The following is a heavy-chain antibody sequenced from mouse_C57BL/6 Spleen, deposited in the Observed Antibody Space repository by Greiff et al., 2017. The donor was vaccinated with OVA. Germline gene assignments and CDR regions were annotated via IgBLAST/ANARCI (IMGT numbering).Heavy chain of an antibody. CDR2: IDPSDSET. D-gene: IGHD2-1*01. J-gene: IGHJ4*01. V-gene: IGHV1-52*01. CDR1: GYTFTSYW. Sequence: VQLQQPGAELVRPGSSVKLSCKASGYTFTSYWMHWVKQRPIQGLEWIGNIDPSDSETHYNQKFKDKATLTVDKSSSTAYMQLSSLTSEDSAVYYCARYGNYEDYYAMDYWGQGTSVTVSS. CDR3: ARYGNYEDYYAMDY.